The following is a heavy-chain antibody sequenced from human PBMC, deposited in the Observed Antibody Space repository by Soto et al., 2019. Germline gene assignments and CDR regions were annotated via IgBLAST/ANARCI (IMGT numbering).Heavy chain of an antibody. CDR1: GFTFSSYW. Sequence: EVQLVESGGGLVQPGGSLRLSCAASGFTFSSYWMHWVRQTPGKGLVWVSRIYSDGTRTNFADSVKGRFTISRDNSKNTLHLQMNSLTVDDTAVYFCAREGLGGYWFDPWGQGTLVTVSS. CDR2: IYSDGTRT. V-gene: IGHV3-74*01. J-gene: IGHJ5*02. CDR3: AREGLGGYWFDP. D-gene: IGHD3-16*01.